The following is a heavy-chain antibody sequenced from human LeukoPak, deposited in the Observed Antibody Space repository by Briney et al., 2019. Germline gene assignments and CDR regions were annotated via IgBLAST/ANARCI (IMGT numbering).Heavy chain of an antibody. J-gene: IGHJ6*02. CDR2: ISSKSGAT. CDR1: GYTFTGYY. D-gene: IGHD3-16*01. Sequence: ASVKVSCKASGYTFTGYYIHWVRQAPGQGLEWMGWISSKSGATKYAQNFQGRVTLTRDTSITTAYMELRSLTPDDTAVYYCARDPRATWGSYYSYYTMDVWGQGTTVTVSS. CDR3: ARDPRATWGSYYSYYTMDV. V-gene: IGHV1-2*02.